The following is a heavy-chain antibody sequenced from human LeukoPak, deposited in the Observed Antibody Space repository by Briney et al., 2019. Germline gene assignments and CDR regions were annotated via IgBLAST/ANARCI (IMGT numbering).Heavy chain of an antibody. V-gene: IGHV5-51*01. D-gene: IGHD6-19*01. CDR3: ARRKAVARISYFDS. CDR2: IYPGNSDT. CDR1: GDRFTPYW. Sequence: GESLKISCEGSGDRFTPYWITWVRQKPGKGLEWMGIIYPGNSDTKYSPSFQDQITISADKSINTAYLQWSSLEASDTAMYYCARRKAVARISYFDSWGQGTLVTVSS. J-gene: IGHJ4*02.